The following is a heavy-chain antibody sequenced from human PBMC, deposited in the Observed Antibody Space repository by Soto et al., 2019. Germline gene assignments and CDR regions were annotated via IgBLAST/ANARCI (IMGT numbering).Heavy chain of an antibody. CDR1: GFTFSSYA. CDR3: AKDVGPIVVVITRY. V-gene: IGHV3-23*01. Sequence: QPGGSLRLSCAASGFTFSSYAMSWVRQAPGKGLEWVSAISGSGGSTYYADSVKGRFTISRDNSKNTLYLQMNSLRAEDTAVYYCAKDVGPIVVVITRYWGQGTLVTVSS. CDR2: ISGSGGST. D-gene: IGHD3-22*01. J-gene: IGHJ4*02.